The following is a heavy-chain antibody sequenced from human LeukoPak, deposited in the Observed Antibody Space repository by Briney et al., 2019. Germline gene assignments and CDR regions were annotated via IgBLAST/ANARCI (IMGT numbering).Heavy chain of an antibody. V-gene: IGHV4-34*01. J-gene: IGHJ4*02. CDR2: IKHSGSN. CDR3: ARGASIAAAGTFYYFDY. CDR1: GGSFSGYY. Sequence: AETLSLTCAVYGGSFSGYYWSWIRQPPGKGLEWMGEIKHSGSNNYNPSLKSLVTISVDTSKNQFSLKLSSVTAADTAVYYCARGASIAAAGTFYYFDYWGQGTLVTVSS. D-gene: IGHD6-13*01.